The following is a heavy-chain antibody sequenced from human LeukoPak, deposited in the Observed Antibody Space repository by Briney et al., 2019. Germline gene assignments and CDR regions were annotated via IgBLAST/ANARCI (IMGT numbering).Heavy chain of an antibody. Sequence: ASVKVSCKVSGYTLTELSMHWVRQAPGKGLEWMGGFDPEDGETIYAQKFQGRVTMTEDTSTDTAYMELSSLRAEDTAVYYCARAGPLGAVGAITGYFQHWGQGTLVTVSS. CDR3: ARAGPLGAVGAITGYFQH. J-gene: IGHJ1*01. D-gene: IGHD1-26*01. V-gene: IGHV1-24*01. CDR1: GYTLTELS. CDR2: FDPEDGET.